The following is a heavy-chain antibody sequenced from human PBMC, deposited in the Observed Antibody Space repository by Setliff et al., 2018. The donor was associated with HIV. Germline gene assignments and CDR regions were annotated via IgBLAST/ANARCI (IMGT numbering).Heavy chain of an antibody. Sequence: PSETLSLTCTVSGGSISGYYWSWIRQPPGKGLEWIGHIYIGSTNYNPSLKSRVTISADTSKNQFSLKLSSVTAADTAVYYCARTYSSSWYSSHLWVDYWGQGTLVTVSS. V-gene: IGHV4-4*08. CDR3: ARTYSSSWYSSHLWVDY. CDR2: IYIGST. CDR1: GGSISGYY. J-gene: IGHJ4*02. D-gene: IGHD6-13*01.